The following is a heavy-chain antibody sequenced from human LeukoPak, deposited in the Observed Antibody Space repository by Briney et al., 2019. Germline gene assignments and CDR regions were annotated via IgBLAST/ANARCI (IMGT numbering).Heavy chain of an antibody. CDR2: ISASGASP. Sequence: GGSLRLSCAASGYTFNNHAMNWVRQAPGKGLEWVSSISASGASPYYADSVKGRFTISRDNSKNTLYLQMNSLRAEDTAVYYCAKVMVRGVITGYDAFDIWGQGTMVTVSS. CDR1: GYTFNNHA. V-gene: IGHV3-23*01. J-gene: IGHJ3*02. CDR3: AKVMVRGVITGYDAFDI. D-gene: IGHD3-10*01.